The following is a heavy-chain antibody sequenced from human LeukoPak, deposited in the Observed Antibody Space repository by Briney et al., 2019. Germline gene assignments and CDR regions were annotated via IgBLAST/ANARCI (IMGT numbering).Heavy chain of an antibody. D-gene: IGHD1-26*01. CDR3: ARDRFLMVGATSSEYFQH. CDR1: GFTFSSYA. CDR2: ISYDGSNK. Sequence: GGSLRLSCAASGFTFSSYAMHWVRQAPGKGLEWVAVISYDGSNKYYADSVKGRFTISRDNSKNTLYLQMNSLRAEDTAVYYCARDRFLMVGATSSEYFQHWGQGTLVTVSS. V-gene: IGHV3-30-3*01. J-gene: IGHJ1*01.